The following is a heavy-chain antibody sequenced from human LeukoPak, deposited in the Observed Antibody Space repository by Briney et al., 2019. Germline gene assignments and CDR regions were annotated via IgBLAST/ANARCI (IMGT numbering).Heavy chain of an antibody. CDR1: GGSFSSEA. J-gene: IGHJ4*02. CDR2: IIPIFGTA. Sequence: SVKVSCKAFGGSFSSEAISWVRQAPGQGLEWMGGIIPIFGTANYAQKFQGRVTITTDESTSTAYMEVSSLRSEDTAVYYCAMRYSGYDNPHQTDFDYWGQGTLVTVSS. D-gene: IGHD5-12*01. CDR3: AMRYSGYDNPHQTDFDY. V-gene: IGHV1-69*05.